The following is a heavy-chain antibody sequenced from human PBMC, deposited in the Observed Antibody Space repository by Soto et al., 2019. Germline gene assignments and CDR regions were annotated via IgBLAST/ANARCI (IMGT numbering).Heavy chain of an antibody. D-gene: IGHD1-7*01. CDR2: IYSDGSS. CDR3: VRGTDCKMTRTCPRYFDF. Sequence: SETVSLTFTVSGVSITSNRNFWGGFSQPPGKGLEWIGYIYSDGSSYYNPSLKTPVEMSIASSQNQLSLRLDSVTDTDTAVYFCVRGTDCKMTRTCPRYFDFRGRGTLVTVSS. CDR1: GVSITSNRNF. J-gene: IGHJ4*02. V-gene: IGHV4-30-4*01.